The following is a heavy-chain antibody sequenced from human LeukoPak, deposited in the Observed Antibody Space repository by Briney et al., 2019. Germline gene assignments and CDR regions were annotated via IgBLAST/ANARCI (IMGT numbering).Heavy chain of an antibody. CDR3: AKGLRRAVAGLDY. V-gene: IGHV3-23*01. D-gene: IGHD6-19*01. J-gene: IGHJ4*02. CDR1: GFTFGDYA. CDR2: ISGSGGST. Sequence: GGSLRLSCTASGFTFGDYAMSWVRQAPGKGLEWVSAISGSGGSTYYADSVKGRFTISRDNSKNTLYLQMNSLRAEDTAVYYCAKGLRRAVAGLDYWGQGTLVTVSS.